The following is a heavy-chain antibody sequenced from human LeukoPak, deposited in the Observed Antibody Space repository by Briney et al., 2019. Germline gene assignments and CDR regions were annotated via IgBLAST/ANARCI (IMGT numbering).Heavy chain of an antibody. J-gene: IGHJ5*02. D-gene: IGHD1-1*01. V-gene: IGHV3-74*01. CDR3: ARDRYGTAFDP. Sequence: GGSLRLSCAASGFTFSSCWMHWVRQAPGKGLVWVSRINSDGSSTSYADSVKGRFTISRDNAKNTLYLQMNSLRAEDTAVYYCARDRYGTAFDPWGQGTLVTVSS. CDR1: GFTFSSCW. CDR2: INSDGSST.